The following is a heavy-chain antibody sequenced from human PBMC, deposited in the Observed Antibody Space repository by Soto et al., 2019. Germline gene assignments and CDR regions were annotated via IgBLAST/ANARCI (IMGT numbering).Heavy chain of an antibody. CDR2: VYHNGNT. J-gene: IGHJ4*02. CDR1: DGSINNGDW. D-gene: IGHD1-26*01. CDR3: ATRGIVGPIY. V-gene: IGHV4-4*02. Sequence: QVQLQESGTGLVEPSGTLSLTCNVYDGSINNGDWCSWVRQPPGKGLEWIGEVYHNGNTNYNASLKSRVTVSVDKSRNQLSLGLTSVTPADTAVYYCATRGIVGPIYWGQGTLVTVSS.